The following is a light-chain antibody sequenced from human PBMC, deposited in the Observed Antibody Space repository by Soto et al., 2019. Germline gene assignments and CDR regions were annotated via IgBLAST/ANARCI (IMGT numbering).Light chain of an antibody. V-gene: IGLV1-40*01. Sequence: QSVLTQPPSVSGAPGQRVTISCTGSSSNIGAGYDVHWYQQLPGTAPKLLIYLNNNRPSGVPDRFSGSKSGTSASLAITGLLPEDEADYYCQSYDMSLTGAIFGEGTKVTVL. J-gene: IGLJ2*01. CDR3: QSYDMSLTGAI. CDR1: SSNIGAGYD. CDR2: LNN.